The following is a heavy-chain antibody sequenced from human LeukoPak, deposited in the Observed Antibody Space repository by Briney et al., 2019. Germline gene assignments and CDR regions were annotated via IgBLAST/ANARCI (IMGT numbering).Heavy chain of an antibody. CDR1: GGSISSYY. Sequence: SETLSLTCTVSGGSISSYYWSWIRQPPGKGLEWIGYIYYSGSTNYNPSLKSRVTISVDTSKNQFSLKLSPATAADTAVYYCARNGRIAAAGRVDYWGQGTLVTVSS. D-gene: IGHD6-13*01. CDR3: ARNGRIAAAGRVDY. CDR2: IYYSGST. V-gene: IGHV4-59*01. J-gene: IGHJ4*02.